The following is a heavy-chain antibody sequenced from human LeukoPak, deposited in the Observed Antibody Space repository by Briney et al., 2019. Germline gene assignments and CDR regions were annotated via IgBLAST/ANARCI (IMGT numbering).Heavy chain of an antibody. CDR1: GYSFTSYL. V-gene: IGHV5-51*01. J-gene: IGHJ4*02. CDR2: IYPGDSDT. CDR3: ARHFRSNGDYGPPDF. D-gene: IGHD4-17*01. Sequence: GESLKISRKGSGYSFTSYLIAWGRQMPGKGLEWMVIIYPGDSDTRYSPSFQGQVTISADKSISTAYLQWSSLKASDTAMYYCARHFRSNGDYGPPDFWGQGTLVTVSS.